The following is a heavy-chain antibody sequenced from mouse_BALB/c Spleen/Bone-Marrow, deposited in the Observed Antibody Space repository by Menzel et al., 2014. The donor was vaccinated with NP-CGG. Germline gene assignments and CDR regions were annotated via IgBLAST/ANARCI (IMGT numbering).Heavy chain of an antibody. CDR1: GYTFTSYY. V-gene: IGHV1S81*02. CDR3: TRGRRDAMDY. D-gene: IGHD2-12*01. Sequence: VQLQQSGPELVKPGASVKLSCKASGYTFTSYYMYWVKQSPGQGLEWIGEINPSNGGTNFHEKFKSKATLTVDKSSSTAYMQLSRMTSEDSADYYCTRGRRDAMDYWGQGTSVTVSS. CDR2: INPSNGGT. J-gene: IGHJ4*01.